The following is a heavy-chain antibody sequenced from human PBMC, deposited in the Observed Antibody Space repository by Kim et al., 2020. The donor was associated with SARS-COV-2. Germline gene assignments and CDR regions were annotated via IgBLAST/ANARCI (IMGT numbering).Heavy chain of an antibody. CDR3: AREIRYGSGSYYFDY. D-gene: IGHD3-10*01. Sequence: VSVKSRITINPDTSKNQFSLQLNSVTPEDTAVYYCAREIRYGSGSYYFDYWGQGTLVTVSS. V-gene: IGHV6-1*01. J-gene: IGHJ4*02.